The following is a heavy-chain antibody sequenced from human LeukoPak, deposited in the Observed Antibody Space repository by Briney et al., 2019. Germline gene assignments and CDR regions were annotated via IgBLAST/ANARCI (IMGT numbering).Heavy chain of an antibody. V-gene: IGHV3-43D*03. J-gene: IGHJ6*03. Sequence: GGFLRLSCAASGFTFDAFAMHWVRQAPGKGLEWVSLMTWDGSGTYYADSVKGRFVISRDNIKNSLYLQMNSLRIEDTALYYCAKDIEYRSSSPYMDVWGKGTTVTISS. CDR3: AKDIEYRSSSPYMDV. CDR2: MTWDGSGT. D-gene: IGHD6-6*01. CDR1: GFTFDAFA.